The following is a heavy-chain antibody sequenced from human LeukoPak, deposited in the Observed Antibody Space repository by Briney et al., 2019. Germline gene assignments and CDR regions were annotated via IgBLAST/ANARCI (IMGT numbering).Heavy chain of an antibody. Sequence: PGGSLRLSCAASGFTFSSYVMHWVRQAPGKGLEWVAIISYDGSNEYYADSVKGRFTISRDNSKNTLYLQMNSLRAEDTAVYYCARGHSGWYDYWGQGTLVTVSS. V-gene: IGHV3-30*04. D-gene: IGHD6-19*01. CDR3: ARGHSGWYDY. CDR1: GFTFSSYV. J-gene: IGHJ4*02. CDR2: ISYDGSNE.